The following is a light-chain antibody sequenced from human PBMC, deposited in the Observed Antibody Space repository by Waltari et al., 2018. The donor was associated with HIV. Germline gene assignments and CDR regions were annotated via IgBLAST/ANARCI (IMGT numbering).Light chain of an antibody. CDR2: KDT. Sequence: QSVLTQPPSASGTPGQRVTISCSGSSSNIENDNVYWYQQLTGAAPRLLIYKDTQRPSVVPDRVTGSKSGTSASLAISGLRSEDEADYYCVGWDSRLSGYVFGSGTKVTVL. J-gene: IGLJ1*01. CDR3: VGWDSRLSGYV. V-gene: IGLV1-47*01. CDR1: SSNIENDN.